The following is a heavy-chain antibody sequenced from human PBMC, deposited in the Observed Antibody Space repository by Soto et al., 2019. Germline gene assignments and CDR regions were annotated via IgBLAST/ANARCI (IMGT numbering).Heavy chain of an antibody. CDR1: GYSFTSYW. CDR3: ARSREAGKNCYVVDV. Sequence: HGESLKISCKGAGYSFTSYWIGWVRQMPGKGLEWMGIIYPGDSDTRYSPSFQGQVTISADKSISTAYLQWSSLKASDTAMYYCARSREAGKNCYVVDVWSQGTTVIVSS. J-gene: IGHJ6*02. V-gene: IGHV5-51*01. CDR2: IYPGDSDT.